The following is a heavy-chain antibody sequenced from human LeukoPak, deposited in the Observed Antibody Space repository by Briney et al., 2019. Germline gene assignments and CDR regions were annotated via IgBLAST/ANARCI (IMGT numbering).Heavy chain of an antibody. J-gene: IGHJ4*02. D-gene: IGHD1-26*01. V-gene: IGHV3-21*04. Sequence: GGSLRLSCATSAFSLNAYNMNWVRQAPGKGLEWVSSISYTGTYIYYADSVKGRFTISRDNAQNSLYLQMNSLRAEDTAIYYCVRDRGTYRPIDYWGQGTLVTVSS. CDR2: ISYTGTYI. CDR3: VRDRGTYRPIDY. CDR1: AFSLNAYN.